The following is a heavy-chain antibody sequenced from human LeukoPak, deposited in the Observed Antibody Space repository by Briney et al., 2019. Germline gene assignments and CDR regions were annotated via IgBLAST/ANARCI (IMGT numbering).Heavy chain of an antibody. CDR3: ARRDRSGWYYFDY. CDR1: GYSFTSYW. CDR2: IYPGDSDT. J-gene: IGHJ4*02. D-gene: IGHD6-19*01. Sequence: ESLKISCKGSGYSFTSYWIGWVRQMPGKGLEWMGIIYPGDSDTRYNPSFQGQVTISADKSVGTAYLQWSSLKASDTAMYYCARRDRSGWYYFDYWGQGSLVTVSS. V-gene: IGHV5-51*01.